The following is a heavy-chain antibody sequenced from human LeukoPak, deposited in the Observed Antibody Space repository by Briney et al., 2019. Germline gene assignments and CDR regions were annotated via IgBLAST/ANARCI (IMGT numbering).Heavy chain of an antibody. D-gene: IGHD2-21*01. CDR3: AKAGGGYSYFGH. CDR1: GFIFSGYA. V-gene: IGHV3-23*01. J-gene: IGHJ4*02. Sequence: GGSLRLSCAASGFIFSGYAMSWVRQAPGKGLEWVSGISGGGGSTYYADSVKGRFAISRDNSKNRLFLQMNSLRAEDTAVYYCAKAGGGYSYFGHWGQGTLATVSS. CDR2: ISGGGGST.